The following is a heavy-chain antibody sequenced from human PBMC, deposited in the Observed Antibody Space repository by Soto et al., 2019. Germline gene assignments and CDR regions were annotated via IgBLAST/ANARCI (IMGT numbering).Heavy chain of an antibody. J-gene: IGHJ3*02. V-gene: IGHV3-74*01. CDR2: MNADGSTT. D-gene: IGHD3-10*01. CDR1: GFTFSPFW. CDR3: VRDRGNPVSLDI. Sequence: EVQLVESGGGLVQPGESLRLSCAASGFTFSPFWMHWVRQAPGKGLEWVSHMNADGSTTLYADSVKGRFTISRDNAKNTLYLQMNSLRAEDTAVYYCVRDRGNPVSLDIWGQGTMVTVSS.